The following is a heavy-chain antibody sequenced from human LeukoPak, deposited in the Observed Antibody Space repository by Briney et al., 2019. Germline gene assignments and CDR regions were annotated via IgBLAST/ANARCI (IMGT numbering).Heavy chain of an antibody. V-gene: IGHV4-39*01. D-gene: IGHD3-10*01. CDR1: GGSLSSSPTYY. CDR2: IYYSGIT. Sequence: SETLSLTCTVSGGSLSSSPTYYWGWIRQPPGRGLEWIGCIYYSGITYYIPSLNSRFTISVDMSNSQFSLKLSSVTAADTAVYYCARRHGELYPTTFDYWGQGTLVTVSS. CDR3: ARRHGELYPTTFDY. J-gene: IGHJ4*02.